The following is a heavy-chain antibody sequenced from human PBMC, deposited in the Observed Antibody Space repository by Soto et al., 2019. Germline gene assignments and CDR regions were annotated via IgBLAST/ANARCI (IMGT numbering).Heavy chain of an antibody. Sequence: QVQLQESGPGLVRPSETLALTCTVSGGSISRYFWSWIRQSPGKGLEWIGYIFYTGCTTYNPSLKGRVAISIDTPTNQFSLKRSSLTAADTAVYRGAHFRDLEWCDPWGQGTLVTVYS. V-gene: IGHV4-59*01. D-gene: IGHD2-15*01. CDR1: GGSISRYF. J-gene: IGHJ5*02. CDR3: AHFRDLEWCDP. CDR2: IFYTGCT.